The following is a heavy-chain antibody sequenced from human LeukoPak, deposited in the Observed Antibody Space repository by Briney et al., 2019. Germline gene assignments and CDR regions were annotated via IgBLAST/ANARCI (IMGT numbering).Heavy chain of an antibody. CDR2: ISGSSGST. V-gene: IGHV3-23*01. J-gene: IGHJ4*02. Sequence: GSLRLSCAASGFTFSSYARSWVRQAPGKGLGWVSAISGSSGSTYYADSVKGRFTISRENSRNTLYLQMNSLKADDTAVYYCAKSRPMAYYFDYWGQGTLVTVSS. CDR1: GFTFSSYA. D-gene: IGHD5-24*01. CDR3: AKSRPMAYYFDY.